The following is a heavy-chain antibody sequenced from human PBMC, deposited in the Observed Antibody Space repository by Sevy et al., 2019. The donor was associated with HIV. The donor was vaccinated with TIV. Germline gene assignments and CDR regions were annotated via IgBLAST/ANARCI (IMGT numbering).Heavy chain of an antibody. CDR1: GGSISSDSYF. CDR3: ARERGSNILTLGLDF. D-gene: IGHD3-9*01. V-gene: IGHV4-61*02. CDR2: IHASGST. Sequence: SETLSLTCTVSGGSISSDSYFWNWIRQPAGKGLEWIGRIHASGSTIYNPSLKSRATMSVDKSKSQFSLRLTSVTAADTAVYFCARERGSNILTLGLDFWGQGTTVTVSS. J-gene: IGHJ6*02.